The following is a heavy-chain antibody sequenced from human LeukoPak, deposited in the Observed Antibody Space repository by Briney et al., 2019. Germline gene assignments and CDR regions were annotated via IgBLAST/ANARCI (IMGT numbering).Heavy chain of an antibody. V-gene: IGHV3-23*01. CDR1: GFTFSTNA. CDR3: AQGGHDYNPFYC. Sequence: PGGSLRLSCAGSGFTFSTNAMGWVRQAPGEGLEWVSSIKGGGGDPFYADSVGGRFTISRDKSKNTLYLQLNSLRAEDTAVYFCAQGGHDYNPFYCWGQGTLVIVSS. CDR2: IKGGGGDP. J-gene: IGHJ4*02. D-gene: IGHD4-11*01.